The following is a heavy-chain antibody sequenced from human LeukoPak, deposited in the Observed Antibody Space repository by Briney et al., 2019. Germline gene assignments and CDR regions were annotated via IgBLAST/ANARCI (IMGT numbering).Heavy chain of an antibody. V-gene: IGHV3-21*01. CDR3: AREREYNYGHMLGY. D-gene: IGHD5-18*01. CDR2: ISSSSIYI. CDR1: GFTLSSYS. J-gene: IGHJ4*02. Sequence: TGGSLRLSCAASGFTLSSYSMNWVRQAPGKGLEWVSSISSSSIYIYYADSVKGRFTISRDNAKNSLYLQMNSLRAEDTAVYYCAREREYNYGHMLGYWGQGTLVTVSS.